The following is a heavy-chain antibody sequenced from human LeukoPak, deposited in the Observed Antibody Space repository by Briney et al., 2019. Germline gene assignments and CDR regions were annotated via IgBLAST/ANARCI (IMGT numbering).Heavy chain of an antibody. CDR1: ARSISSYY. CDR2: IYASGRT. Sequence: TLSLACTLSARSISSYYGGWIRHPPRKGLELIRYIYASGRTNYHPSIKRRVTISVDTSKNQFSLKLSSVTAADTAVYYCARHQRNYYDSSGYYFGLGAFDIWGQGTMVTVSS. V-gene: IGHV4-4*09. J-gene: IGHJ3*02. D-gene: IGHD3-22*01. CDR3: ARHQRNYYDSSGYYFGLGAFDI.